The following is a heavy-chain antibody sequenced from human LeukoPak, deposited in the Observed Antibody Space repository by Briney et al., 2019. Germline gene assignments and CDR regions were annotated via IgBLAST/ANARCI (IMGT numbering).Heavy chain of an antibody. J-gene: IGHJ4*02. D-gene: IGHD3-10*01. CDR1: GYSFTSYW. Sequence: PGKSLKISCKGSGYSFTSYWIGWVRQMPGKGLEWMGIIYPGDSDTRYSPSFQGQVTISADKSISTAYLQWSSLKASDTAMYYCARHPPVPNYYGSGSYSYYADYWGQGTLVTVSS. V-gene: IGHV5-51*01. CDR2: IYPGDSDT. CDR3: ARHPPVPNYYGSGSYSYYADY.